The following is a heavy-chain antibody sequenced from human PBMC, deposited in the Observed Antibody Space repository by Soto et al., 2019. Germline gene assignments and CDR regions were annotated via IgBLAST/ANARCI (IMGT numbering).Heavy chain of an antibody. Sequence: SVKVSCKGSGGTFSSYAISWVRQAPGQGLEWMGGIIPIFGTANYAQKFQGRVTITADKSTSTAYMELSSLRSEDTAVYYCARVPGSPMVRGVIIPYYFDYWGQGTLVTVSS. CDR3: ARVPGSPMVRGVIIPYYFDY. V-gene: IGHV1-69*06. CDR1: GGTFSSYA. J-gene: IGHJ4*02. CDR2: IIPIFGTA. D-gene: IGHD3-10*01.